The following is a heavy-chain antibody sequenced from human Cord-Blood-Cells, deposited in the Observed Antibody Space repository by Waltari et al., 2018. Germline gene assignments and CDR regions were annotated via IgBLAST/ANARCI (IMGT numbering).Heavy chain of an antibody. J-gene: IGHJ4*02. CDR1: VFTFSSYG. Sequence: EVQLVESGGGLVQPGGSLRPSCAAYVFTFSSYGMSWVRQAPGKGLEWVANIKQDGSEKYYVDSVKGRFTISRDNAKNSLYLQMNSLRAEDTAVYYCARGAAARPNWGQGTLVTVSS. D-gene: IGHD6-6*01. CDR3: ARGAAARPN. V-gene: IGHV3-7*04. CDR2: IKQDGSEK.